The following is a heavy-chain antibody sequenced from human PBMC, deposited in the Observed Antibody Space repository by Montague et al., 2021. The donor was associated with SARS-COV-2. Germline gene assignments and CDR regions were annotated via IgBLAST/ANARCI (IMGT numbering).Heavy chain of an antibody. CDR2: MYYSGST. V-gene: IGHV4-59*01. Sequence: SEILSLTCTVSGGSISSYYWSWIRQPPGKGLEWIGYMYYSGSTNXNPSLKSRVTISVDTSKNQFSLKLSSMTAADTAVYYCAREGRGYCSSTSCQSAFDIWGQGTMVTVSS. CDR1: GGSISSYY. J-gene: IGHJ3*02. CDR3: AREGRGYCSSTSCQSAFDI. D-gene: IGHD2-2*01.